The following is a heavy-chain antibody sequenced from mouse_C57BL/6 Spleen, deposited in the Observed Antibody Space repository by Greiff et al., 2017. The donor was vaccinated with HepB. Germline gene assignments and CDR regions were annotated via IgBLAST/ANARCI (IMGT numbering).Heavy chain of an antibody. D-gene: IGHD4-1*01. CDR2: IYPGDGDT. J-gene: IGHJ2*01. Sequence: QVHVKQSGPELVKPGASVKISCKASGYAFSSSWMNWVKQRPGKGLEWIGRIYPGDGDTNYNGKFKGKATLTADKSSSTAYMQLSSLTSEDSAVYFCARELGPYYFDYWGQGTTLTVSS. V-gene: IGHV1-82*01. CDR3: ARELGPYYFDY. CDR1: GYAFSSSW.